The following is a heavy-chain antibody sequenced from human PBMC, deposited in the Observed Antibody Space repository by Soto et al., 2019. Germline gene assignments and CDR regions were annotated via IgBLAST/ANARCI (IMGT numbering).Heavy chain of an antibody. D-gene: IGHD6-19*01. CDR1: GGTFSSYA. V-gene: IGHV1-69*13. J-gene: IGHJ6*02. Sequence: ASVKVSCKASGGTFSSYAISWVRQAPGQGLEWMGGIIPIFGTANYAQKFQGRVTITADESTSTAYMELSSLRSEDTAVYYCARDGGIAVASFVGYYYGMDVWGQGTTVTVSS. CDR2: IIPIFGTA. CDR3: ARDGGIAVASFVGYYYGMDV.